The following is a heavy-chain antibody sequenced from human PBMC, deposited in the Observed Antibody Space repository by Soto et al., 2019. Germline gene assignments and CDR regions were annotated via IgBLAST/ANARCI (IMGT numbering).Heavy chain of an antibody. D-gene: IGHD6-6*01. CDR1: GYSFTSYW. V-gene: IGHV5-51*01. Sequence: GESLKISCKGSGYSFTSYWIGWVRQMPGKGLEWMGIIYPGDSDTRYSPSFQGQVTISADKSISTAYLQWSSLKASDTAMYYCARLGGYSSSSDVGRDYYYGMDVWGQGTRVTVSS. CDR2: IYPGDSDT. J-gene: IGHJ6*02. CDR3: ARLGGYSSSSDVGRDYYYGMDV.